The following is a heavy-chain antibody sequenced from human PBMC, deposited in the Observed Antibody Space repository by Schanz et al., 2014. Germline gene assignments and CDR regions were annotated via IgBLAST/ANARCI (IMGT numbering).Heavy chain of an antibody. J-gene: IGHJ3*01. CDR1: GGTFSSYA. CDR3: SKELATVSTDVGDDAFDV. V-gene: IGHV1-69*01. D-gene: IGHD4-17*01. Sequence: QVQLVQSGAEVKKPGSSVKVSCKASGGTFSSYAISWVRQAPGQGLEWVGGIIPIFETPNYAPRFQDRVTITADESTTTAYMELSSLRSEDTALYYCSKELATVSTDVGDDAFDVWGQGTMVIVSS. CDR2: IIPIFETP.